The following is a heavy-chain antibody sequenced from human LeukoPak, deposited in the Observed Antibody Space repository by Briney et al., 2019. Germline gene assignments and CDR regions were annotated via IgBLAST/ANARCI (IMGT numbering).Heavy chain of an antibody. D-gene: IGHD3-22*01. CDR2: IFYSGST. Sequence: SETLSLTCTVSGGSISTSNYYWGWIRQPPGKGLEWIGNIFYSGSTYYNPSLKSRVTISVDTSKNQFSLKLSSVTAADTAVYYCARDVQGIVVSNNWFDPWGQGTLVTVSS. J-gene: IGHJ5*02. CDR1: GGSISTSNYY. V-gene: IGHV4-39*07. CDR3: ARDVQGIVVSNNWFDP.